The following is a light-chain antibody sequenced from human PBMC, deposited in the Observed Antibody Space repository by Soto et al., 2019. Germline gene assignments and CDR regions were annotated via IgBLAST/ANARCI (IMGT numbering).Light chain of an antibody. J-gene: IGLJ3*02. CDR3: QSYDSSMWV. V-gene: IGLV6-57*01. CDR2: EDN. Sequence: NFMLTQPHSVSASPGKTVTISCTRSSGSIASNYVQWYQQRPGSSPTTVIYEDNQRPSGVPDRFSGSIDSSSNSASLTISGLKTEDEADYYCQSYDSSMWVFGGGTKVTVL. CDR1: SGSIASNY.